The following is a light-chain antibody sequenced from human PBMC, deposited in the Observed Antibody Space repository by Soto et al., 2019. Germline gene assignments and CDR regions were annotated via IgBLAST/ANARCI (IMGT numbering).Light chain of an antibody. V-gene: IGLV2-14*01. J-gene: IGLJ1*01. CDR2: EVS. CDR3: SSYTRSSTLI. CDR1: SSDVGGYNY. Sequence: QSALTQPPSASGSPGQSVTISCTGTSSDVGGYNYVSWYQQDPGKAPKLIIYEVSKRPSGVPNRFSGSKSGNTASLTISGLQAEDEADYYCSSYTRSSTLIFGIGTKVTVL.